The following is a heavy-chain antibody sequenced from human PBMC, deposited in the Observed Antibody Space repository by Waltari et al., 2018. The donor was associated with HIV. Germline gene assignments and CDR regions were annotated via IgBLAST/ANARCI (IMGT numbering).Heavy chain of an antibody. Sequence: EEKLVQSGAEVKEPGESLKISCKSLGNNFAGYWVGWVRQMPGKGLGWMGVIYPGASDAVYSPSFQGRVIMSTDSSISTVYLQWSSLRASDTAMYYCARRKGDYRTAFDIWGQGTMVTASS. CDR2: IYPGASDA. J-gene: IGHJ3*02. CDR3: ARRKGDYRTAFDI. V-gene: IGHV5-51*01. D-gene: IGHD4-17*01. CDR1: GNNFAGYW.